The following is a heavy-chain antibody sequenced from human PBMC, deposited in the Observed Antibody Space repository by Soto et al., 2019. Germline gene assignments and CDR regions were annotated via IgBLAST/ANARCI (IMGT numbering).Heavy chain of an antibody. J-gene: IGHJ5*02. CDR3: ARRYSSSWANFLFAP. CDR1: GGSISSSSYY. D-gene: IGHD6-13*01. CDR2: IYYSGST. Sequence: SETLSLTCTVSGGSISSSSYYWGWIRQPPGKGLEWIGSIYYSGSTYYNPSLKSRVTISVDTSKNQFSLKLSSVTAADTAVYYCARRYSSSWANFLFAPWGQGTLVTVSS. V-gene: IGHV4-39*01.